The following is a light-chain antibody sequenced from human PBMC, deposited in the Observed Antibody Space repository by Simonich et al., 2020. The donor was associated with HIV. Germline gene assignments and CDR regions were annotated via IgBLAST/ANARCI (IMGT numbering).Light chain of an antibody. CDR3: QAWDSSTVV. CDR1: KLGDKY. J-gene: IGLJ2*01. CDR2: QDS. Sequence: SYELTQPPSVSVSPGQTASITCSGDKLGDKYACWYQQKPGQSPVLVIYQDSKLPSGIPERCSGSNSGNTATLTISGTQAMDEADYYCQAWDSSTVVFGGGTKLTVL. V-gene: IGLV3-1*01.